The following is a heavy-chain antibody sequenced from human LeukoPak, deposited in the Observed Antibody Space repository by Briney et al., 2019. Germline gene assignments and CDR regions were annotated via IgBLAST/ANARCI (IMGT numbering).Heavy chain of an antibody. V-gene: IGHV3-66*01. J-gene: IGHJ2*01. Sequence: GGSLRLSCAASGFTVSSNYMSWVRQAPGKGLEWVSVIYSGGSTYYADSVKGRFTISRDNSKNTLYLQMNSLRAEDTAVYYCARDRVSSAYCGGDCGYFDLWSRGTLVTVSS. CDR1: GFTVSSNY. CDR2: IYSGGST. CDR3: ARDRVSSAYCGGDCGYFDL. D-gene: IGHD2-21*02.